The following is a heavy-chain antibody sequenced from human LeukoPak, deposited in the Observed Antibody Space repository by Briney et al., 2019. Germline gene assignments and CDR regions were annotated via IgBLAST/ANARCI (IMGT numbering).Heavy chain of an antibody. CDR3: ARGPPSSWSSIYYFNY. CDR2: INPNSGGT. J-gene: IGHJ4*02. D-gene: IGHD6-13*01. CDR1: GYTFTGYY. Sequence: ASMKVSCKASGYTFTGYYIHWVRQAPGQGLEWMGWINPNSGGTNFAQKFQGRVTMTRDTSISTAYMELSGLTSDDTAVYYCARGPPSSWSSIYYFNYWGQGTLVTVSS. V-gene: IGHV1-2*02.